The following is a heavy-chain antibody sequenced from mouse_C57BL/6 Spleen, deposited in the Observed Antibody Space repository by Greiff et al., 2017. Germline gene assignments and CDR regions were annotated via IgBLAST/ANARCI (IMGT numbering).Heavy chain of an antibody. CDR3: ARRGYYGRSFDY. Sequence: EVKLVESGGGLVKPGGSLKLSCAASGFTFSDYGMHWVRQATEKGLEWVAYISSGSSTIYYAHTVKGRFTISRYNAKTTLFLQMTSLRSEDTAMYDCARRGYYGRSFDYWGQGTTLTVSS. CDR2: ISSGSSTI. J-gene: IGHJ2*01. V-gene: IGHV5-17*01. CDR1: GFTFSDYG. D-gene: IGHD1-1*01.